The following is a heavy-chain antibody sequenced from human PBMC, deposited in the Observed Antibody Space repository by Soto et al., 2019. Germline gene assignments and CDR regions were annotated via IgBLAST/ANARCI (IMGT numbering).Heavy chain of an antibody. J-gene: IGHJ3*01. Sequence: QVQLQESGPGLVKPSQTLSLTCTLSGGSISSEGYYWTWIRQHPGKGMEWIGDFYYSGTTSYNPSLKSRLTISVDTSNNQFSLRLSFVTAADTAMYYCARRHDILTGSDSFDVWGRGTMVTVSS. V-gene: IGHV4-31*03. CDR1: GGSISSEGYY. D-gene: IGHD3-9*01. CDR2: FYYSGTT. CDR3: ARRHDILTGSDSFDV.